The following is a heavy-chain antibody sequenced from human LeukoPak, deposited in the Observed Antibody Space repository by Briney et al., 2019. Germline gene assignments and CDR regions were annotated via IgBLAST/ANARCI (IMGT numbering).Heavy chain of an antibody. V-gene: IGHV3-9*01. Sequence: GGSRRLSCAASGFSFDDYAMHWVRQAPGKGLEWVSGIDWNSGSIGYADSVKGRFTISRDNAKNSLYLQMNSLRAEDTAVHYCARPAVRDGYNYGAFDIWGQGTMVTVSS. J-gene: IGHJ3*02. CDR3: ARPAVRDGYNYGAFDI. CDR1: GFSFDDYA. CDR2: IDWNSGSI. D-gene: IGHD5-24*01.